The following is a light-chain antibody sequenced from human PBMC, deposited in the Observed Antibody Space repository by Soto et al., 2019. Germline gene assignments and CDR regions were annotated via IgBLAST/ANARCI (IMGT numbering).Light chain of an antibody. CDR2: DVS. CDR3: SSYTSSSTLVV. J-gene: IGLJ2*01. V-gene: IGLV2-14*01. Sequence: QSALTQPAYVSGSPGQSITISCTGTSSDVGGYNYVSWYQQHPGKAPKLMIYDVSNRPSGVSNRFSSSKSGNTASLTISGLQAEDEADYYCSSYTSSSTLVVFGGVTKRTVL. CDR1: SSDVGGYNY.